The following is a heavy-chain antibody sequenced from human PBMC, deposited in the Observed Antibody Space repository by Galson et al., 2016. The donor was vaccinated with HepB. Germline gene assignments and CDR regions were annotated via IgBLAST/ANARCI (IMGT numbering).Heavy chain of an antibody. CDR2: FYGSGRT. V-gene: IGHV4-59*01. Sequence: ETLSLTCSVSGGSITDYRWSWIRQPPGKGLEWIGYFYGSGRTDYNPSLKSRVTLSVDTSKNQFSLRLSSMTAADTAVYYCARSGTYYIFDFWGQGTLVTVSS. CDR3: ARSGTYYIFDF. CDR1: GGSITDYR. D-gene: IGHD3-22*01. J-gene: IGHJ4*02.